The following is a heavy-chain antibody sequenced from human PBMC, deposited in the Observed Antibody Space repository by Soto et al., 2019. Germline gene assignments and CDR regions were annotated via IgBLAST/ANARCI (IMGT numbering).Heavy chain of an antibody. CDR3: ARSEATALDY. Sequence: PSETLSLTCTVSGDSMISSSWWNWVRQPPGKGLEWIGEAHHSGRTNYNPSLKSRVTISVDRSQNHFSLQLTSVTAADTAVYYCARSEATALDYWGQGTLVTVSS. CDR2: AHHSGRT. V-gene: IGHV4-4*02. CDR1: GDSMISSSW. J-gene: IGHJ4*02.